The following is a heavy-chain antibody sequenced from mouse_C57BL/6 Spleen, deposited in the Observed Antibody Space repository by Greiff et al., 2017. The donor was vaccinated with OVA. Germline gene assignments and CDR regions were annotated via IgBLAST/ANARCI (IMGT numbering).Heavy chain of an antibody. D-gene: IGHD2-10*02. V-gene: IGHV1-75*01. J-gene: IGHJ4*01. CDR1: GSTFTDYY. CDR3: ARGIVGYGNPYALDY. Sequence: QVQLKQSGPELVKPGASVKISCKASGSTFTDYYINWVKQRPGQGLAWIGCIFPGSGRTYYNQKFKGKATLTVDTSSSTAYMLLSSRTAEDSAVDCCARGIVGYGNPYALDYWGQGTSVTVSS. CDR2: IFPGSGRT.